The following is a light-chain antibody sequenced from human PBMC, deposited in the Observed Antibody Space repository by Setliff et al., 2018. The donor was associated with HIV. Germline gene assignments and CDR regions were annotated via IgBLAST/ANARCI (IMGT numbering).Light chain of an antibody. Sequence: VLTQPPSVSGAPGQRVTISCTGSSSNIGAGYDVHWYQQVPGTAPKLLIYGNDNRPSGVPDRFSGSKSGTSASLAITGLQAEDEAEYYCHSYDSSGSGVFGGGTKVTVL. CDR2: GND. J-gene: IGLJ3*02. CDR1: SSNIGAGYD. CDR3: HSYDSSGSGV. V-gene: IGLV1-40*01.